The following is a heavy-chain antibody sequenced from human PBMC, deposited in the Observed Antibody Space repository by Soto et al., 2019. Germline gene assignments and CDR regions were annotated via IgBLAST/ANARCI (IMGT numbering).Heavy chain of an antibody. CDR2: IYYSGST. CDR1: GGSISSYY. CDR3: ARATDYDFWSGYYDPYYYMDV. D-gene: IGHD3-3*01. V-gene: IGHV4-59*01. J-gene: IGHJ6*03. Sequence: SETLSLTCTVSGGSISSYYWSWIRQPPGKGLEWIGYIYYSGSTNYNPSLKSRVTISVDTSKNQFSLKLSSVTAADTAVYYCARATDYDFWSGYYDPYYYMDVWGKGTTVTVS.